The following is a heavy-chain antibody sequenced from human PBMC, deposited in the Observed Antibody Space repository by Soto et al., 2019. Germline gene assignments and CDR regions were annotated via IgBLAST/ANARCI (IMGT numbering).Heavy chain of an antibody. J-gene: IGHJ6*03. D-gene: IGHD2-2*01. Sequence: GGSLRLSCAASGFTFSSYGMHWVRQAPGKGLEWVAVISYDGSNKYYADSVKGRFTISRDNSKNTLYLQMNSLRSEDTAMYYCAKESPRYCSSTSCFPYYYYYMDVWGKGTTVTVSS. CDR3: AKESPRYCSSTSCFPYYYYYMDV. CDR1: GFTFSSYG. CDR2: ISYDGSNK. V-gene: IGHV3-30*18.